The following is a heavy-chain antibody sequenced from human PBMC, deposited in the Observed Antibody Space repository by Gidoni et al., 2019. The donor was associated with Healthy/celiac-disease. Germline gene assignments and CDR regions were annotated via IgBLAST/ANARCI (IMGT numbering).Heavy chain of an antibody. V-gene: IGHV3-23*04. CDR3: ARRAGVATTAFDY. D-gene: IGHD5-12*01. J-gene: IGHJ4*02. CDR2: ISGSGGST. CDR1: VFTFGSYA. Sequence: VQRGESGGGLVQPGGSLSLSCAASVFTFGSYAMSWVRQAPRKGLEWVSVISGSGGSTYYADSVKGRFTISRANSKNTLYLQMNSLRDDDTAVYYCARRAGVATTAFDYWGQGTLVTVSS.